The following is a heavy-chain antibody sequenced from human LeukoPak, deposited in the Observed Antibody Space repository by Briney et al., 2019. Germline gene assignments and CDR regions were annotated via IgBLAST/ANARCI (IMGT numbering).Heavy chain of an antibody. CDR3: AKAPYYHLFHYYMDV. Sequence: GGSLRLSCAASGLTFSRYWMHWIRQAPGKGLVWVSLISSDGTRTHYADSVKGRFTISRDNANETLCLQMDSLKVEDTATYYCAKAPYYHLFHYYMDVWGKGTTVTVS. V-gene: IGHV3-74*01. CDR2: ISSDGTRT. D-gene: IGHD3-22*01. CDR1: GLTFSRYW. J-gene: IGHJ6*03.